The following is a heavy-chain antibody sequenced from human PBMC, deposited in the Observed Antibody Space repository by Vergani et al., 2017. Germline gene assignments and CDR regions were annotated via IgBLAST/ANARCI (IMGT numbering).Heavy chain of an antibody. Sequence: VQLVESGGGVVQPGRSLRLSCAASGFTFDDYAMHWVRQAPGKGLEWVSGISWNSGSIGYADSVKGRFTISRDNAKNSLYLQMNSLRAEDTALYYCAKDKGYGDYVVYYFDYWGQGTLVTVSS. D-gene: IGHD4-17*01. J-gene: IGHJ4*02. V-gene: IGHV3-9*01. CDR3: AKDKGYGDYVVYYFDY. CDR1: GFTFDDYA. CDR2: ISWNSGSI.